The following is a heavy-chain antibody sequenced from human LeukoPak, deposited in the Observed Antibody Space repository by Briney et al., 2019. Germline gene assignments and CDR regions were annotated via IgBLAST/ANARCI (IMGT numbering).Heavy chain of an antibody. CDR3: AREKRYSGSSGHWFDP. CDR1: GYTFTGYY. J-gene: IGHJ5*02. Sequence: ASVKVSCKASGYTFTGYYMHWVRQAPGQGLEWMGWINPNSGGTNYAQKFQGRVTMTRDTSISTAYMELSRLRSDDTAVYYCAREKRYSGSSGHWFDPWGQGTLVTVSS. CDR2: INPNSGGT. D-gene: IGHD6-13*01. V-gene: IGHV1-2*02.